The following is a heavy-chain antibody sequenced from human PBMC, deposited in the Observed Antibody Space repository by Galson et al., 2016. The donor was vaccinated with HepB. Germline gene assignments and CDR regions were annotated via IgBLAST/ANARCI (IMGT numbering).Heavy chain of an antibody. Sequence: SLRLSCAASGFTFSSYAMHWVRQAPGKGLEWVAIISYDGINKYYADSVKGRFTISRDNSKTTLYLQMDGLRAEDTAVYYCARENDKVYIGADILDFWGQGTMVTVSS. CDR1: GFTFSSYA. CDR3: ARENDKVYIGADILDF. V-gene: IGHV3-30-3*01. CDR2: ISYDGINK. D-gene: IGHD5-12*01. J-gene: IGHJ3*01.